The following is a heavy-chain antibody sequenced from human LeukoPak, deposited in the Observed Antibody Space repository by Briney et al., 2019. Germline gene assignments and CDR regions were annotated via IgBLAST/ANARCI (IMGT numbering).Heavy chain of an antibody. J-gene: IGHJ3*02. CDR1: GFTFSSYA. D-gene: IGHD2-21*01. CDR2: ISGSGGST. CDR3: AKIPSPQTDAFDI. V-gene: IGHV3-23*01. Sequence: GGSLRLSCAASGFTFSSYAMSWVRQAPGKGLEWVSAISGSGGSTYYADSVKGRFTISRDNSKDTLYLQMNSLRAEDTAVYYCAKIPSPQTDAFDIWGQGTMVTVSS.